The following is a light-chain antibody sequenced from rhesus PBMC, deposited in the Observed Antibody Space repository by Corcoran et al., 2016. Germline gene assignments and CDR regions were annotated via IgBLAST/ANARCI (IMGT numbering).Light chain of an antibody. Sequence: QSALTQPPSVSKSLGQSVTISCPGTSSDIGGYNGVSWYQQHSGTAPRLLIYDVSKRPSGVSDRFSGSKSGNTASLTISGRQAEDEADYYCCSYRRGSTYYIFGAGTRLTVL. CDR1: SSDIGGYNG. J-gene: IGLJ1*01. V-gene: IGLV2-38*01. CDR3: CSYRRGSTYYI. CDR2: DVS.